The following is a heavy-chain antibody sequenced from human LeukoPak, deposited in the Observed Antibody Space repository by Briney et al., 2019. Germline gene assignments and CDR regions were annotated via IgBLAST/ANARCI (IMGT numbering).Heavy chain of an antibody. V-gene: IGHV3-21*01. CDR1: GFTFSSYS. Sequence: TGGSLRLSCAASGFTFSSYSMNWVRQAPGKGLEWVSSISSSSSYIYYADSVKGRFTISRDNAKNSLYLQMNSLRAEDTAVYYCARVYSSSWYYYYYMDVWGKGTTVTVSS. CDR3: ARVYSSSWYYYYYMDV. J-gene: IGHJ6*03. D-gene: IGHD6-13*01. CDR2: ISSSSSYI.